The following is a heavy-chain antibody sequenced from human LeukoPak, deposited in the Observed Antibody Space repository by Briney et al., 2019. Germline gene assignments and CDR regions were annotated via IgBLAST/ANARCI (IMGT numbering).Heavy chain of an antibody. CDR2: ISSSGSTI. CDR3: ARCPAGLYYYYYMDV. D-gene: IGHD2-2*01. J-gene: IGHJ6*03. Sequence: PGGSLRLSCAASGFTFSDYYMSWVRQAPGKGREWVSYISSSGSTIYYADSVKGRFTISRDNAKNSLYLQMNSLRAEDTAVYYCARCPAGLYYYYYMDVWGKGTTVTVSS. V-gene: IGHV3-11*04. CDR1: GFTFSDYY.